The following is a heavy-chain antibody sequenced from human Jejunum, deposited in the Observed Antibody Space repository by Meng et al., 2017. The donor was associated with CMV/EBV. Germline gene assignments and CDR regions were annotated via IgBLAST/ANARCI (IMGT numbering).Heavy chain of an antibody. D-gene: IGHD6-19*01. J-gene: IGHJ4*02. CDR3: TRASVADTTFDY. CDR2: ISAYNGNT. Sequence: CEAACDTFISYGIGWVRQAPGQGLEWMGWISAYNGNTNYAQKFQGRVTMTTDTSTSTAYMELRSLRSDDTAVYYCTRASVADTTFDYWGQGTLVTVSS. V-gene: IGHV1-18*01. CDR1: CDTFISYG.